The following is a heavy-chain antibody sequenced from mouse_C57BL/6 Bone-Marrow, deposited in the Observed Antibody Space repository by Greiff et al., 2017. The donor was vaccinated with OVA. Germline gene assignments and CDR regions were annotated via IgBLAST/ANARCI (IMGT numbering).Heavy chain of an antibody. CDR1: GYAFSSSW. CDR2: IYPGDGDT. V-gene: IGHV1-82*01. Sequence: QVQLQQSGPELVKPGASVKISCKASGYAFSSSWMNWVKQRPGKGLEWIGRIYPGDGDTNYNGKFKGKATLTADKSSSPAYMQLSSLTSEDSAVYFCATPVYYSNYEGFAYWGQGTLVTVSA. D-gene: IGHD2-5*01. J-gene: IGHJ3*01. CDR3: ATPVYYSNYEGFAY.